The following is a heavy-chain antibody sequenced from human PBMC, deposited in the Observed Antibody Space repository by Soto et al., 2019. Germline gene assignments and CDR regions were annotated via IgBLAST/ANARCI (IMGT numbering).Heavy chain of an antibody. D-gene: IGHD2-15*01. V-gene: IGHV5-51*01. CDR1: GYSFTSYW. CDR3: ARQREVVVVPYGMDV. CDR2: IYPGDSDT. J-gene: IGHJ6*02. Sequence: PGESLKISCKGSGYSFTSYWIGWVRQMPGKGLEWMGIIYPGDSDTGYSPSFQGQVTISADKSISTAYLQWSSLKASDTAMYYCARQREVVVVPYGMDVWGQGTTVTVSS.